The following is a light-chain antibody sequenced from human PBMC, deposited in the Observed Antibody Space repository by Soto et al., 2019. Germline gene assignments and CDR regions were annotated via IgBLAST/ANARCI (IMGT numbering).Light chain of an antibody. J-gene: IGKJ1*01. CDR2: GAS. CDR1: QTISSTY. CDR3: QQYGGSPRT. Sequence: EIVLPQSPGTLSLSPGERATLSCRASQTISSTYLAWYQQKPGQAPRLLVYGASSRATGIPDRFSGSGSGTDFTLTISRLEPEDFAVYYCQQYGGSPRTFGQGTKVEV. V-gene: IGKV3-20*01.